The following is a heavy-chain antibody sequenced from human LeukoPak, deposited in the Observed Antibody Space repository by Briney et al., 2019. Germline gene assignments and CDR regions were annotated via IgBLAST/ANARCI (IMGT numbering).Heavy chain of an antibody. V-gene: IGHV3-23*01. CDR1: GFAFSSYA. J-gene: IGHJ3*02. Sequence: PGGSLRLSCAGSGFAFSSYAMSWVRQAPGKGLEWVSAISGSAVSTYYVDSVKGRFTISRDNSKNTLYLQMNSLRAEDTALYYCAKVRMITMIAYDAFDIWGQGTMVTVSS. CDR2: ISGSAVST. CDR3: AKVRMITMIAYDAFDI. D-gene: IGHD3-22*01.